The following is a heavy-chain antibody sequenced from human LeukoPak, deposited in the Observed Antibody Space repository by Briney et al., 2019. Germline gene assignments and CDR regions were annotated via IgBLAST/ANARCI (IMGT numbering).Heavy chain of an antibody. V-gene: IGHV3-23*01. D-gene: IGHD3-22*01. J-gene: IGHJ4*02. CDR1: GFTFSSYA. CDR2: ISGSGGST. Sequence: GGSLRLSCAASGFTFSSYAMSWVRQAPGRGLEWVSAISGSGGSTYYADSVKGRFTISRDNSKNTLYLQMNSLRAEDTAVYYCARSSERKYYFDYWGQGTLVTVSS. CDR3: ARSSERKYYFDY.